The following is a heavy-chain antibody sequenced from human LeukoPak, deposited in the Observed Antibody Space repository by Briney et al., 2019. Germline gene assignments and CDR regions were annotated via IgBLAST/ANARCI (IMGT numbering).Heavy chain of an antibody. CDR3: TSLTDGAHFDD. J-gene: IGHJ4*02. V-gene: IGHV3-73*01. D-gene: IGHD4-17*01. CDR2: IRDKANSYAT. Sequence: GGSLRLSCAASGFTFSGSSIHWVRQAPGKGLEWVGRIRDKANSYATAYIASVKGRFTISRDDSKNTAYLQMNSLKTEDTAVYYCTSLTDGAHFDDWGQGTLVTVSS. CDR1: GFTFSGSS.